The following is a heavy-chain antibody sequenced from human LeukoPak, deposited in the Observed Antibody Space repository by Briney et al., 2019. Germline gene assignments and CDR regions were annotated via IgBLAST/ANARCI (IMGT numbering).Heavy chain of an antibody. J-gene: IGHJ4*02. D-gene: IGHD3-10*01. CDR2: IIPIFGTA. Sequence: SVKVSCKASGGTFISYAISWVRQAPGQGLEWMGGIIPIFGTANYAQKFQGRVTITTDESTSTAYMELSSLRSEDTAVYYCASGLGELGFDYWGQGTLVTVSS. CDR3: ASGLGELGFDY. V-gene: IGHV1-69*05. CDR1: GGTFISYA.